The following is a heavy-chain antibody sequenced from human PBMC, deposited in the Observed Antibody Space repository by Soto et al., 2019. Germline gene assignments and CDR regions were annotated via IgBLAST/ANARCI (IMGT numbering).Heavy chain of an antibody. CDR3: ARGLAAAGFYYYYGMDV. Sequence: SVTLSLTCAVYGGSFSGYYWSWIRQPPGKGLEWIGEINHSGSTNYNPSLKSRVTISVDTSKNQFSLKLSSVTAADTAVYYCARGLAAAGFYYYYGMDVRGQGTTVTVSS. V-gene: IGHV4-34*01. D-gene: IGHD6-13*01. J-gene: IGHJ6*02. CDR1: GGSFSGYY. CDR2: INHSGST.